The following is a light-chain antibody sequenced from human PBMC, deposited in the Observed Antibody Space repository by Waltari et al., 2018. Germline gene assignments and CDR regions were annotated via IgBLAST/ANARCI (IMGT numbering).Light chain of an antibody. J-gene: IGKJ1*01. CDR3: QQTYITPRT. V-gene: IGKV1-39*01. Sequence: DIQMTQFPTSLSASVEDRVTITCRASQTIPNYLNWDQQKSGKAPRLLIYGASNLQGGVPSRFRGSGSGTDFTLTISNLQPEDFATYYCQQTYITPRTFGQGTKVEIK. CDR1: QTIPNY. CDR2: GAS.